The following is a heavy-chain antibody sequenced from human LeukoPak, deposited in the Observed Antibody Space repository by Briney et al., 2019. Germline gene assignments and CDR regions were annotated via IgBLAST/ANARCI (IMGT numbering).Heavy chain of an antibody. V-gene: IGHV3-74*01. CDR1: GFTFSSYW. CDR3: ARVSGDYDPAYDY. CDR2: IKSDGSDI. Sequence: QPGGSLRLSCAASGFTFSSYWMHWVRQAPGKGLVWVSRIKSDGSDITYADSVKGRFTISRDNAKNTLYLQMNSLRAGDTAVYYCARVSGDYDPAYDYWGQGTLVTVSS. D-gene: IGHD4-17*01. J-gene: IGHJ4*02.